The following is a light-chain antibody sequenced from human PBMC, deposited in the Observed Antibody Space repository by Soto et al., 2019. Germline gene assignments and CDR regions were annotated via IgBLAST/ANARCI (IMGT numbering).Light chain of an antibody. CDR2: AAS. CDR3: QHYNSYSEA. J-gene: IGKJ1*01. Sequence: DLQMTQSPSPLSSSLGDRVTITCRASQSISSWLAWYQQKPGKAPKLLIYAASTFSRGVPSTFSGSGSGTDLNLTISSLQPDDFATYYCQHYNSYSEACGQGTKVDIK. V-gene: IGKV1-5*01. CDR1: QSISSW.